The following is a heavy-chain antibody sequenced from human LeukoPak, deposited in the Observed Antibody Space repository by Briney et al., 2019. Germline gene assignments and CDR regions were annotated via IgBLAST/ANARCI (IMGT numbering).Heavy chain of an antibody. V-gene: IGHV1-2*02. Sequence: GASVTVSYKASGHPFTGYYMHWVRQAPGQGLEWMGWINPNSGGTNYAQKFQGRVTMTRDTSISTAYMELSRLRSDDTAVYYCASPACSGGSCYGWFDPWGQGTLVTVSS. CDR2: INPNSGGT. CDR3: ASPACSGGSCYGWFDP. CDR1: GHPFTGYY. J-gene: IGHJ5*02. D-gene: IGHD2-15*01.